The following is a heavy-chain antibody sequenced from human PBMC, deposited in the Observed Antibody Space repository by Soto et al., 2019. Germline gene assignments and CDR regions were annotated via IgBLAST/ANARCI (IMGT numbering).Heavy chain of an antibody. D-gene: IGHD2-15*01. CDR1: GFTFSSYG. Sequence: PGGSLRLSCAASGFTFSSYGMHWVRQAPGKGLEWVAVISYDGSNKYYADSAKGRFTISRDNSKNTLYLQMNSLRAEDTAVYYCAGGGYCSGGSCYVLAYWGQGTLVTVSS. CDR3: AGGGYCSGGSCYVLAY. CDR2: ISYDGSNK. V-gene: IGHV3-30*03. J-gene: IGHJ4*02.